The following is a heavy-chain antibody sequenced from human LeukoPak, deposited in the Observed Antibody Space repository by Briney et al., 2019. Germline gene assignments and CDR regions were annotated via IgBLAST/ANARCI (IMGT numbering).Heavy chain of an antibody. J-gene: IGHJ3*02. Sequence: GGSLRLSCTASGFNFNNYMMNWVRQAPGKGPEWVSYISSSSGSIYYADSVKGRFTISRDNAKNSLYLKMNSLRAEDTAVYYCVRVLIATGDAFDTWGQGTLVTVSS. CDR3: VRVLIATGDAFDT. CDR2: ISSSSGSI. D-gene: IGHD5-24*01. CDR1: GFNFNNYM. V-gene: IGHV3-48*01.